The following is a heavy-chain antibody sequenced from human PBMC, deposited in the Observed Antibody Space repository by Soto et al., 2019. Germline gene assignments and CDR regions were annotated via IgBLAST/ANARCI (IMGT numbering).Heavy chain of an antibody. CDR1: GFTFSSYW. Sequence: PVGSLRLSCAASGFTFSSYWMSWVRQAPGKGLEWVANIKQDGSEKYYVDSVKGRFTISRDNAKNSLYLQMNSLRAEDTAVYYCASTIFGVVIRYGMDVWGQGTTVTVSS. D-gene: IGHD3-3*01. CDR2: IKQDGSEK. V-gene: IGHV3-7*01. J-gene: IGHJ6*02. CDR3: ASTIFGVVIRYGMDV.